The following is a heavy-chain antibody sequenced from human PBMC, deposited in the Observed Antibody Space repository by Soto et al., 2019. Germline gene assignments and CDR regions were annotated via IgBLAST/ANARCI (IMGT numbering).Heavy chain of an antibody. J-gene: IGHJ4*02. CDR2: IHYSGTT. V-gene: IGHV4-59*01. CDR3: ARYNSCAIDY. D-gene: IGHD1-1*01. Sequence: SETLSLTCTVSGTSISSYYWSWIRQPPGKGLEWIANIHYSGTTNYNPSLASRVTLSVDTSKNQFSLKMTSVTAADRAMYFCARYNSCAIDYWGRGTRVTVS. CDR1: GTSISSYY.